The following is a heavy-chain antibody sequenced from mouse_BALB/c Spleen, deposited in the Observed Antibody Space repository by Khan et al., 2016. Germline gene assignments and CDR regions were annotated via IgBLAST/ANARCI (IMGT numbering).Heavy chain of an antibody. CDR2: INPYNGDT. Sequence: VQLQQSGPELVKPGASVKISCKASGYSFNGYFMNWVKQSHGKSLEWIGRINPYNGDTFYNQKFKGKATLTVDKSSSTAHMELLSLTSEDSAVYSCGRGGGYDDSAWFAYWGQGTLVTVSA. J-gene: IGHJ3*01. CDR1: GYSFNGYF. V-gene: IGHV1-37*01. D-gene: IGHD2-12*01. CDR3: GRGGGYDDSAWFAY.